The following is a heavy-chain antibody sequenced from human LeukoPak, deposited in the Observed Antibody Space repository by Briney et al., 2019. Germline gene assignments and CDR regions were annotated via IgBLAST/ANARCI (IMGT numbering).Heavy chain of an antibody. J-gene: IGHJ3*02. D-gene: IGHD6-19*01. CDR3: ARDHQAVADAFDI. CDR2: ISSSSSYI. CDR1: GFTFSSYS. V-gene: IGHV3-21*01. Sequence: GGSLRLSCAASGFTFSSYSMNWVRQAPGKGLEWVSSISSSSSYIYYADSVKGRFTISRDNAKNSLYLQMNSLRAEDTAVYYCARDHQAVADAFDIWGQGTMVTVSS.